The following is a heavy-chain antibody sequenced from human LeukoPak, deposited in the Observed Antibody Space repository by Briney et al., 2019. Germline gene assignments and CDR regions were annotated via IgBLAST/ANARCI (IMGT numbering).Heavy chain of an antibody. CDR2: IYHSGST. D-gene: IGHD1-26*01. CDR3: ARVTGELGFDWYFDL. J-gene: IGHJ2*01. V-gene: IGHV4-38-2*02. CDR1: DDSITMYY. Sequence: SETLSLTCSVSDDSITMYYWGWIRQPPGKGLEWIGSIYHSGSTYYNPSLKSRVTISVDTSKNQFSLKLSSVTAADTAVYYCARVTGELGFDWYFDLWGRGTLVTVSS.